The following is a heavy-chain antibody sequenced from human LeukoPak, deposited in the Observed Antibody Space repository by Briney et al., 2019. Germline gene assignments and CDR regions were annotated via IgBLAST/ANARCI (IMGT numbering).Heavy chain of an antibody. Sequence: PGRSLRLSCAASGFTFINYAMHWVRQAPGKGLEWVAVISYDGSNKYYTDSVKGRFTISRDTSKNTLYLQMNSLRAEDTAVYYCARDRYSSGWSYLDYWGQGTLVTVSS. J-gene: IGHJ4*02. V-gene: IGHV3-30-3*01. CDR3: ARDRYSSGWSYLDY. CDR1: GFTFINYA. D-gene: IGHD6-19*01. CDR2: ISYDGSNK.